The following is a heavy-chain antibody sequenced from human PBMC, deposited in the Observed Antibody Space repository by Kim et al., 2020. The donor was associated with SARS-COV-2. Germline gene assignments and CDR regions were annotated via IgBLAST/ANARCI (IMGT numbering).Heavy chain of an antibody. J-gene: IGHJ4*02. CDR2: IIPIFGTA. D-gene: IGHD6-19*01. V-gene: IGHV1-69*13. CDR1: GVTFSSYA. CDR3: ASGPRYSSGCLDY. Sequence: SVKVSCKASGVTFSSYAISWVRQAPGQGLEWMGGIIPIFGTANYAQKFQGRVTITADESTSTAYMELSSLRSEDTAVYYCASGPRYSSGCLDYWGQGTLVTVSS.